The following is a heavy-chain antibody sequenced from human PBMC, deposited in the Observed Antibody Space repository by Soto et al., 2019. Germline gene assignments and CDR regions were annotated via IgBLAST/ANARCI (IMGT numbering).Heavy chain of an antibody. V-gene: IGHV1-24*01. J-gene: IGHJ3*02. CDR3: ATEIVGAPGAFEI. CDR1: GYTLTELS. D-gene: IGHD1-26*01. Sequence: QVQLIQSGAEVKKPGASVRVSCKVSGYTLTELSMHWVRQTPGKGLEWMGGFDPEGDETIYAQNFQGRVTMTEDTSTDTAYMALSSLTSEDTAVYYCATEIVGAPGAFEIWGQGTLVTISP. CDR2: FDPEGDET.